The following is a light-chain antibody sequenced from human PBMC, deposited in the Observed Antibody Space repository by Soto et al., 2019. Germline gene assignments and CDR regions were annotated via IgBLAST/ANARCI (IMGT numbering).Light chain of an antibody. V-gene: IGLV2-14*01. CDR3: CSYTSSSPYV. CDR1: SSDVGGSNY. Sequence: QSALTQPASVSGSPGQSITISCTGTSSDVGGSNYVSWYQQHPGKAPKLMIYDVSNRPSGVSNRFSGSKSGNTASLTISGLQPEDEADYYCCSYTSSSPYVFGTGTKVTVL. CDR2: DVS. J-gene: IGLJ1*01.